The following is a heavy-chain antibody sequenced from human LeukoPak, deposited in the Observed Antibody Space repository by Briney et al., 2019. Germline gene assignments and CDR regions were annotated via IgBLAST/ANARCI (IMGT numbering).Heavy chain of an antibody. CDR1: GYTFTSYG. Sequence: ASVKVSCKASGYTFTSYGISWVRQAPGQGLEWMGWISAYNGNTNYAQKLQGRVTMTTDTSTSTAYMELRSLRSDDTAVYYCARSPEYSGSYHFDYWGQGTLVTVSS. V-gene: IGHV1-18*01. CDR3: ARSPEYSGSYHFDY. D-gene: IGHD1-26*01. J-gene: IGHJ4*02. CDR2: ISAYNGNT.